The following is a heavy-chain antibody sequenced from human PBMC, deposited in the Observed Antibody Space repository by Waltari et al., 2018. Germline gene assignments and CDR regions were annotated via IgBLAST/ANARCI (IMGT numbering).Heavy chain of an antibody. D-gene: IGHD3-10*01. J-gene: IGHJ4*02. V-gene: IGHV3-30*04. Sequence: LQLVASGGGVVQPGKSLRPSCPASTFIFSKYAMHWVRQAPGKGLEWVAVISFDGKNEYYTDSVKGRFTISRDNSNNTLYLQMNSLRTEDTALYYCTRSGERLAYYFDYWGQGVLVTVSS. CDR1: TFIFSKYA. CDR3: TRSGERLAYYFDY. CDR2: ISFDGKNE.